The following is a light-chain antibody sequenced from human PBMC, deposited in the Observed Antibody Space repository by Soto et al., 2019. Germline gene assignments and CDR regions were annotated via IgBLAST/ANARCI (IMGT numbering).Light chain of an antibody. CDR2: EVS. J-gene: IGLJ2*01. Sequence: QSALTQPASVSGSPGQSITISCTGTSSDVGSYNLVSWYQQYPGKAPKFIIYEVSKQPSGVSNRFSGSKSGNTASLTISGLQAEDEADYYCCSYAGSTTHVVFGGGTKLTVL. V-gene: IGLV2-23*02. CDR1: SSDVGSYNL. CDR3: CSYAGSTTHVV.